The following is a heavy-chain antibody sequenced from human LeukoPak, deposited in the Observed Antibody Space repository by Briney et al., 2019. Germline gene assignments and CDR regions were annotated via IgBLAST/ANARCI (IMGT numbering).Heavy chain of an antibody. D-gene: IGHD2-21*02. J-gene: IGHJ4*02. Sequence: GGSLRLSCAASGFTVSSNYMSWVRQGPGKGLEWVSSFNSGGVTYYADSVKGRFTISRDNSKNTMYLQMNSLRAEDMAVYYCARDSDDRVVVTVPHWGQGTLVTVSS. V-gene: IGHV3-66*01. CDR3: ARDSDDRVVVTVPH. CDR2: FNSGGVT. CDR1: GFTVSSNY.